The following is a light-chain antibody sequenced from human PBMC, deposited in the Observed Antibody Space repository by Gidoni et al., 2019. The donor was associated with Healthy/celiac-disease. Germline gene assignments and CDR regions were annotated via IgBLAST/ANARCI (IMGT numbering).Light chain of an antibody. CDR1: QDISNY. J-gene: IGKJ3*01. CDR3: QQYDNLPI. CDR2: DAS. Sequence: DLQMTQSPSSLSASVGDRVTITCQASQDISNYLNWYQQKPGKAPKLLIYDASNVETGVPSRFSGSGSGTDFTFTISSLQPEDIATYYCQQYDNLPIFGPGTKVDIK. V-gene: IGKV1-33*01.